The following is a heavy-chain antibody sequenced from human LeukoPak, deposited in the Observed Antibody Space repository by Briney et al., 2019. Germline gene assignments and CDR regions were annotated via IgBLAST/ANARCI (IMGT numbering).Heavy chain of an antibody. V-gene: IGHV3-48*04. Sequence: PGGSLRLSCAASGFTFSSYWMSWVRQAPGKGLEWVSYISSSGSTIYYADSVKGRFTISRDNAKNSLYLQMNSLRAEDTAVYYCARELFGVVIFDYWGQGTLVTVSS. D-gene: IGHD3-3*01. J-gene: IGHJ4*02. CDR3: ARELFGVVIFDY. CDR2: ISSSGSTI. CDR1: GFTFSSYW.